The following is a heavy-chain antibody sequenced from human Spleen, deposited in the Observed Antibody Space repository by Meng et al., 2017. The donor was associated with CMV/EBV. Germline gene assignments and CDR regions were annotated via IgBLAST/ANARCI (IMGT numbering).Heavy chain of an antibody. V-gene: IGHV4-39*07. CDR1: GGSISSSSYY. CDR2: ISYTGST. J-gene: IGHJ3*02. Sequence: GSLRLSCTVSGGSISSSSYYWGWVRQTPGKGLEWIGIISYTGSTYYNPSLTSRVTISVDTSKNQFSLKLSSVTAADTAVYYCAREDYYDSSGYHKALDIRGQGTMVTVSS. CDR3: AREDYYDSSGYHKALDI. D-gene: IGHD3-22*01.